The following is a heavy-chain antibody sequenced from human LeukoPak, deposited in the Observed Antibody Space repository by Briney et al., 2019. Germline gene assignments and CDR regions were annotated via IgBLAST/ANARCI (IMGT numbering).Heavy chain of an antibody. CDR3: ARDRITDFWSGYYTNYFDY. CDR2: INQDGSEK. J-gene: IGHJ4*02. Sequence: PGGSLRLSCAASGFTFTTNWMTWVRQAPGKGLEWVATINQDGSEKYYVDSVKGRFTISRDSAKNSLFLQMNSLRAEDTAVYYCARDRITDFWSGYYTNYFDYWGQGTLVTVSS. CDR1: GFTFTTNW. V-gene: IGHV3-7*01. D-gene: IGHD3-3*01.